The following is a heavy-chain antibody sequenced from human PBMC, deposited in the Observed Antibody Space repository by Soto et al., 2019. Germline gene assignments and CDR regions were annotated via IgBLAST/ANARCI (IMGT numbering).Heavy chain of an antibody. CDR1: GFTISTHG. J-gene: IGHJ4*02. Sequence: QAQLVESGGGVVQPGTSLRLSCSASGFTISTHGMHWVRQAPGKGLEWLANIWYDGSNKFYAESVKGRFSISKDNSKNTLYLQMSSLIAEDTAVYYCAAATTWNFHFPYWGQGTQVTVSS. D-gene: IGHD1-7*01. CDR3: AAATTWNFHFPY. CDR2: IWYDGSNK. V-gene: IGHV3-33*03.